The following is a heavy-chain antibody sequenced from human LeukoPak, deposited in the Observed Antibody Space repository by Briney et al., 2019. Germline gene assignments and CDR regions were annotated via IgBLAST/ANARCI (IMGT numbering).Heavy chain of an antibody. J-gene: IGHJ4*02. Sequence: PSETLSLTCTVSGYSISSGYYWGWIRQPPGKGLEWIGSIYHSGSTYYNPSLKSRVTISVDTSKNQFSLKLSSVTAADTAVYYCARENSGSYYPWVGWGQGTLVTVSS. CDR1: GYSISSGYY. CDR3: ARENSGSYYPWVG. V-gene: IGHV4-38-2*02. CDR2: IYHSGST. D-gene: IGHD1-26*01.